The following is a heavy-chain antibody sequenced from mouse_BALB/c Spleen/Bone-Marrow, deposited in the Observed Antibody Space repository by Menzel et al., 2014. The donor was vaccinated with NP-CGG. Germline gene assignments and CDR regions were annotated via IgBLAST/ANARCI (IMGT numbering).Heavy chain of an antibody. CDR1: GYTFSSYR. V-gene: IGHV1-9*01. CDR3: ARDSSDYLAWFAY. D-gene: IGHD3-2*01. J-gene: IGHJ3*01. Sequence: QVQLQQSGAELMKPGASVKISCKATGYTFSSYRIEWVKQRPGHGLEWIGEILPGSDSTNYNENFKGKATFTADTSSNTAYMQLNSLTSEDSAVYFCARDSSDYLAWFAYWGQGTLVTVSA. CDR2: ILPGSDST.